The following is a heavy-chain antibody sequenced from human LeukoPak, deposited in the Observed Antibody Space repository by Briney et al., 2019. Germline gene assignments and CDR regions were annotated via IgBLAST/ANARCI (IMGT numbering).Heavy chain of an antibody. CDR3: ARDPGYCSSTSCYAFDY. Sequence: SVKVSFKASGGTFNNYAISWVRQAPGQGLEWMGGIIPIFGTANYAQKFQGRVTITADESTRTAYMELSSLRSEDTAVYYCARDPGYCSSTSCYAFDYWGQGTLVTVSS. CDR2: IIPIFGTA. CDR1: GGTFNNYA. V-gene: IGHV1-69*01. J-gene: IGHJ4*02. D-gene: IGHD2-2*01.